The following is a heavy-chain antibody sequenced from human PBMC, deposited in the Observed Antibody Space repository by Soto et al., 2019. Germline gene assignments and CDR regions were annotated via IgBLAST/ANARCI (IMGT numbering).Heavy chain of an antibody. CDR3: ASSGYSSGWYMG. CDR2: INHSGST. J-gene: IGHJ4*02. CDR1: SGSFSDYY. V-gene: IGHV4-34*01. D-gene: IGHD6-19*01. Sequence: SETLSLTCAVYSGSFSDYYWSWIRQPPGKGLEWIGEINHSGSTNYNPSLKSRATISVDTSKNQFSLMLSSVTAADTAVYYCASSGYSSGWYMGWGQGTLVTVSS.